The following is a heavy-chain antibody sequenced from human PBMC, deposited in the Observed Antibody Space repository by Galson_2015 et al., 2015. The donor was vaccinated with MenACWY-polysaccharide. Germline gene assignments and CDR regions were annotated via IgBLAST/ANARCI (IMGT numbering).Heavy chain of an antibody. D-gene: IGHD3-3*01. J-gene: IGHJ4*02. V-gene: IGHV3-23*01. CDR3: AKDLTPSVRFLEWLIFDY. Sequence: SLRLSCAASGFTFSSYAMSWVRQAPGKGLEWVSAISGSGGSTYYADSVKGRFTISRDNSKNALYLQMNSLRAEDTAVYYCAKDLTPSVRFLEWLIFDYWGQGTLVTVSS. CDR2: ISGSGGST. CDR1: GFTFSSYA.